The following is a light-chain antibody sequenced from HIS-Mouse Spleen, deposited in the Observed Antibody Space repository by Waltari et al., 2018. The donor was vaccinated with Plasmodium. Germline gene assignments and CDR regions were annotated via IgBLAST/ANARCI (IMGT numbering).Light chain of an antibody. CDR1: QSVSSSY. CDR3: QQYGSSPIT. V-gene: IGKV3-20*01. J-gene: IGKJ5*01. Sequence: EIVLTQSPGTLSLSPGERATLSCRASQSVSSSYLAWYQQKPGQAPRLLILGESSRATGIPDRFRGSGSGTDFTLTISRLEPEDFAVYYCQQYGSSPITFGQGTRLEIK. CDR2: GES.